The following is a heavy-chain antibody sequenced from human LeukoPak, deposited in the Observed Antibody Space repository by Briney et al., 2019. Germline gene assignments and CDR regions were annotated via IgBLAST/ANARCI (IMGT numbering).Heavy chain of an antibody. J-gene: IGHJ3*02. Sequence: SETLSLTCSVSGGSISIYYWTWIRQIPGKGLEWIGYIYYTGTTNYNPLFESRATISVDTSKNQFSLKLTSVTAADTAVYYCARVGCTGGSCYRSRGAFDIWGQGTMVTVSS. V-gene: IGHV4-59*12. CDR2: IYYTGTT. D-gene: IGHD2-15*01. CDR1: GGSISIYY. CDR3: ARVGCTGGSCYRSRGAFDI.